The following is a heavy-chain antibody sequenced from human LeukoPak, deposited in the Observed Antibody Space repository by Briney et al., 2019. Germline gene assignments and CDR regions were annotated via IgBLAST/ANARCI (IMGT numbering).Heavy chain of an antibody. V-gene: IGHV3-30*14. CDR3: AGSVYYLNFDY. J-gene: IGHJ4*02. CDR1: GFTFSSYA. CDR2: ISYDGSNK. D-gene: IGHD3-22*01. Sequence: GGSLRLSCAASGFTFSSYAMHWVRQAPGKGLEWVAVISYDGSNKYYADSVKGRFTFSRDDSKNTLYLQMNSLRAEDTAVYYCAGSVYYLNFDYWGQGTLVTVSS.